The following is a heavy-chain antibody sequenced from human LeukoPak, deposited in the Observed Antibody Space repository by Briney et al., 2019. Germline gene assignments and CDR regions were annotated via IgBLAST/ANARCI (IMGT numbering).Heavy chain of an antibody. CDR3: ARVRHGPASDAFDI. Sequence: GGSLRLSCAASGFTVSSNYMSWVRQAPGKGLEWVSVIYSGGSTYYADSVKGRFTISRDNSKNTLYLQMNSLRAEDTAVYYCARVRHGPASDAFDIWGQGTMVTVSS. D-gene: IGHD3-16*01. CDR2: IYSGGST. CDR1: GFTVSSNY. V-gene: IGHV3-66*02. J-gene: IGHJ3*02.